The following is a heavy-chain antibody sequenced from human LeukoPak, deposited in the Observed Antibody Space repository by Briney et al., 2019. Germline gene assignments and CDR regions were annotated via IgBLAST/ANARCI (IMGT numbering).Heavy chain of an antibody. CDR2: INPSGGST. J-gene: IGHJ4*02. CDR3: ARAHGYNYFVD. V-gene: IGHV1-46*01. D-gene: IGHD5-24*01. Sequence: ASVKFSCKASGYTFTSYYMHWVRQAPGHGLEWMGIINPSGGSTSYAQKFQGRVTMTRDMSTSTVYMELSSLRSEDTAVYYCARAHGYNYFVDWGQGTLVTVSS. CDR1: GYTFTSYY.